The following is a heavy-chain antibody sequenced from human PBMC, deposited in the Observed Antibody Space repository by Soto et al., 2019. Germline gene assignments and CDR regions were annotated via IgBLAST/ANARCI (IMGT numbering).Heavy chain of an antibody. CDR1: GFMFNTYA. J-gene: IGHJ4*02. CDR3: ARESLNLGYSYGYYFDY. V-gene: IGHV3-23*01. Sequence: GGSLRLSCAASGFMFNTYAMSWVRQAPGKGLEWVSAISGSGAYTYYADSVKGRFTISRDNSKNTLYLQMNSLRAEDTAIYYCARESLNLGYSYGYYFDYWGQGTLVTVSS. CDR2: ISGSGAYT. D-gene: IGHD5-18*01.